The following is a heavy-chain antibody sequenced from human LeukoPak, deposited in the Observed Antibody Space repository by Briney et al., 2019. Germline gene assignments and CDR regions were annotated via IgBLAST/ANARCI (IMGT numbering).Heavy chain of an antibody. J-gene: IGHJ4*02. D-gene: IGHD5-12*01. CDR2: ILYDGSNK. V-gene: IGHV3-30*01. Sequence: GGSLRLSCAASGFTFSTYVMHWVRQAPGKGLQWVAVILYDGSNKYYADSVKGRFTISRDNSKNTLYLQMNSLRAEDTAVYHCARDLYGGYLGLDYWGQGTLVTVSS. CDR1: GFTFSTYV. CDR3: ARDLYGGYLGLDY.